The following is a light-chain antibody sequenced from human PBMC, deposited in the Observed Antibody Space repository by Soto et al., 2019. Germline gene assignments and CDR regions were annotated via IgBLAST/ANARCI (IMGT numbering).Light chain of an antibody. Sequence: DIQMTQSPSTLSASVGVRVTITCRASQNINNLLAWYQQKPARSPNRLFYWASSLESGVPLRFSGSEYGTEFTLTIRGLPPEACGPCSCQKYRTYSQTLRKRTKV. CDR2: WAS. V-gene: IGKV1-5*03. J-gene: IGKJ1*01. CDR1: QNINNL. CDR3: QKYRTYSQT.